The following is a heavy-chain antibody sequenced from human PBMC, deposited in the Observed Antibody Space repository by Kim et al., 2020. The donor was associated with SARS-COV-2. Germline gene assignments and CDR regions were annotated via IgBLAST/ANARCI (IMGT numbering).Heavy chain of an antibody. CDR1: GYTFTFYY. D-gene: IGHD2-15*01. J-gene: IGHJ6*03. CDR3: AVLIVVAARDI. Sequence: ASVKVSCKASGYTFTFYYIQWLRQAPGQGLEWLGWISPSSGATKYAHKFQDRITMTRDNSISTAHMELGDLTSDDTAVYYCAVLIVVAARDIWGKGTTV. CDR2: ISPSSGAT. V-gene: IGHV1-2*07.